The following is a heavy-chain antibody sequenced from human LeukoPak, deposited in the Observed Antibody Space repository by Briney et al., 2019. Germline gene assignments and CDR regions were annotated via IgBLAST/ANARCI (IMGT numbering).Heavy chain of an antibody. CDR3: ARGVLDTAMVKGDAFDI. V-gene: IGHV4-31*03. Sequence: SETLSLTCTVSGGSISSGGYYWSWIRQHPRKGLEWIGYIYYSGSTYYNPSLKSRVTISVDTSKNQFSLKLSSVTAADTAVYYCARGVLDTAMVKGDAFDIWGQGTMVTVSS. J-gene: IGHJ3*02. CDR2: IYYSGST. CDR1: GGSISSGGYY. D-gene: IGHD5-18*01.